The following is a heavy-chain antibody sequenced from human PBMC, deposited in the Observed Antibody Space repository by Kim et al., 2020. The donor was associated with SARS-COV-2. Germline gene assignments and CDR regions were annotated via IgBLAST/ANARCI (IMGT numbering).Heavy chain of an antibody. J-gene: IGHJ4*02. CDR1: GFTFSDNY. V-gene: IGHV3-11*06. D-gene: IGHD3-10*01. Sequence: GGSLRLSCAASGFTFSDNYMSWIRQAPGKGLEWVSYISGSSSFTNYAHSVKGRFTISRDNAKNSLYLQMNSLRAEDTAVYYCARTRYYGSGSYYFDNWGQGTLVTVSS. CDR3: ARTRYYGSGSYYFDN. CDR2: ISGSSSFT.